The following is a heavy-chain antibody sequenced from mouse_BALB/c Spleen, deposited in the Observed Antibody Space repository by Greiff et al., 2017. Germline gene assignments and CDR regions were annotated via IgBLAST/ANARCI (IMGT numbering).Heavy chain of an antibody. Sequence: EVKLMESGGGLVKPGGSLKLSCAASGFAFSSYDMSWVRQTPEKRLEWVAYISSGGGSTYYPDTVKGRFTISRDNAKNTLYLQMSSLKSEDTAMYYCARQGLYYGYDFYAMDYWGQGTSVTVSS. CDR2: ISSGGGST. CDR3: ARQGLYYGYDFYAMDY. D-gene: IGHD2-2*01. CDR1: GFAFSSYD. J-gene: IGHJ4*01. V-gene: IGHV5-12-1*01.